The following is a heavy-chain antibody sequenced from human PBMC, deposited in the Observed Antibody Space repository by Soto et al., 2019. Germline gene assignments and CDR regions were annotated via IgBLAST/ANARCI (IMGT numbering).Heavy chain of an antibody. V-gene: IGHV4-31*03. Sequence: SETLSLTCSVSDGSISSGGYYWSWIRQHPGKGLEWIGYIYYSGSTYYNPSLKSRVTISVDTSKNQFSLKLSSVTAADTAVYYCARDSTTVRINYYGRDVWGQGTRVTVSS. J-gene: IGHJ6*02. CDR2: IYYSGST. D-gene: IGHD4-4*01. CDR3: ARDSTTVRINYYGRDV. CDR1: DGSISSGGYY.